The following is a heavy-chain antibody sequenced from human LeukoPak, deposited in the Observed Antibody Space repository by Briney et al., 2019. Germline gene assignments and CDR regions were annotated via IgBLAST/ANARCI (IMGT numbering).Heavy chain of an antibody. J-gene: IGHJ4*02. V-gene: IGHV4-39*07. CDR2: IYYSGST. D-gene: IGHD3-22*01. CDR1: GGSISSSSYY. CDR3: ARERYYDSSGSINASFDY. Sequence: PSETLSLTCTVSGGSISSSSYYWGWIRQPPGKGREWIGSIYYSGSTYYNPSLKSRVTISVDTSKNQFSLKLSSVTAADTAVYYCARERYYDSSGSINASFDYWGQGTLVTVSS.